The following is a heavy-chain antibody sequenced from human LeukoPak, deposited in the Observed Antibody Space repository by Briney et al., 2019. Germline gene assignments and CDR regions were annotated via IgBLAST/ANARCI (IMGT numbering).Heavy chain of an antibody. Sequence: PSETLSLTCTVSGGSISSGDYYWSWIRQPPGKGLEWIGYIYYSGSTNYNPSLKSRVTISVDTSKNQFSLKLSSVTAADTAVYYCARPFSELERGAFDIWGQGTMVTVSS. D-gene: IGHD6-6*01. CDR1: GGSISSGDYY. V-gene: IGHV4-61*08. CDR3: ARPFSELERGAFDI. J-gene: IGHJ3*02. CDR2: IYYSGST.